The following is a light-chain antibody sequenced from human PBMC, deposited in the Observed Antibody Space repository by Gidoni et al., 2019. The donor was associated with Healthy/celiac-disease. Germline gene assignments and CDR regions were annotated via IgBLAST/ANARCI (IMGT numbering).Light chain of an antibody. CDR2: WAS. CDR3: HQYYSTPIT. Sequence: DIVLTQSPDTLAVYLGERANINCKSSQSVLYRSNNKNYLDWYQQKPGQPPKLLIYWASTRESGVPDRFSGSGSGTYFTLTISSLQAEDEAVYYCHQYYSTPITCGQGTRLEIK. V-gene: IGKV4-1*01. CDR1: QSVLYRSNNKNY. J-gene: IGKJ5*01.